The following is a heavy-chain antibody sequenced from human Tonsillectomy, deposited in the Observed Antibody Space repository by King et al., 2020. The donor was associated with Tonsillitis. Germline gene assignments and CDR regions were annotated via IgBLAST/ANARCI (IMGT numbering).Heavy chain of an antibody. J-gene: IGHJ4*02. D-gene: IGHD3-3*01. V-gene: IGHV3-30*18. Sequence: VQLVESGGVVVQPGRSLRLFCAASGFTFCCYGMHGGLQAPGKGLGWVAVISYAGSNKNYADTVKGRLTISRDNSKNMVYLQMNSLRAEDTAVYYCAKMGDFWSGYSDYWGQGTLVTVSS. CDR1: GFTFCCYG. CDR2: ISYAGSNK. CDR3: AKMGDFWSGYSDY.